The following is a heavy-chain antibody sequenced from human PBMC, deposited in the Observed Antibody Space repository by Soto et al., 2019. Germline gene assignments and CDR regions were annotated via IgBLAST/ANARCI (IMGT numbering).Heavy chain of an antibody. D-gene: IGHD5-12*01. Sequence: SETLSLTCAVYGGSFSGYYWSWIRQPPGKGLEWIGEINHSGSTNYNPSLKSRVTISVDTSKNQFSLKLSSVTAADTAVYYCARGQDGYNDAFDIWCQGTMVTVSS. CDR2: INHSGST. CDR1: GGSFSGYY. V-gene: IGHV4-34*01. CDR3: ARGQDGYNDAFDI. J-gene: IGHJ3*02.